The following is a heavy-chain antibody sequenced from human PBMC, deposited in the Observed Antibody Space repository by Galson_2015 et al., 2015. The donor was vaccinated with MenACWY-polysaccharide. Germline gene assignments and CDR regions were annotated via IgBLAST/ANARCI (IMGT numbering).Heavy chain of an antibody. CDR3: ARDVTTASFDY. CDR1: GYTFTTYS. CDR2: INTKTGNP. D-gene: IGHD3-22*01. J-gene: IGHJ4*02. Sequence: SVKVSCKASGYTFTTYSLNWVRQAPGQGLEWMGWINTKTGNPTYVQGFTGRFVFSLDTSVSTAYLQISSLKAEDTAVYYCARDVTTASFDYWGQGTLVTVSS. V-gene: IGHV7-4-1*02.